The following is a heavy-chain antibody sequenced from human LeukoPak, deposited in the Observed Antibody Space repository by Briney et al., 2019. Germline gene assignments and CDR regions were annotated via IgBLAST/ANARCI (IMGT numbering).Heavy chain of an antibody. J-gene: IGHJ4*02. CDR2: IRSDGSST. CDR1: GHIYSSYC. V-gene: IGHV3-74*01. Sequence: PGGSLRLFCASSGHIYSSYCMHWVRQAPGKGLVWVSRIRSDGSSTTYADSVKGRFTISRDNTKNTLYLQMNSLRADDTAVYYCARDDYNRHWGQGTLVTVSS. CDR3: ARDDYNRH. D-gene: IGHD4-11*01.